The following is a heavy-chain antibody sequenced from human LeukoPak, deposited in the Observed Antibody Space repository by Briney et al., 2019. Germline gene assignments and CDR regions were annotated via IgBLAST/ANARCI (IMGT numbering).Heavy chain of an antibody. Sequence: ASVKVSCKASGYTFTSYDINWVRQATGQGLEWMGWMNPNSGNTGYAQKFQGRVTMTRNTSISTAYMELSSLRSEDTAVYYCARTYYDYVWGSYRYTYYYGMDVWGQGTTVTVSS. V-gene: IGHV1-8*01. CDR1: GYTFTSYD. J-gene: IGHJ6*02. CDR2: MNPNSGNT. D-gene: IGHD3-16*02. CDR3: ARTYYDYVWGSYRYTYYYGMDV.